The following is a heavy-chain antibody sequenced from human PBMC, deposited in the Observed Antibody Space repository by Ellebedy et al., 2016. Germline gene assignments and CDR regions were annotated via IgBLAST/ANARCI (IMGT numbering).Heavy chain of an antibody. Sequence: ASVKVSCKASGYTFTAYYMHWVRQAPGQGLEWMGWINPNTGDTKYTQNFQGWVTMTRDTSISTVYMELSRLRIDDTAVYYCARDVYTETRGWGYWGRGTLVTVSS. V-gene: IGHV1-2*04. CDR2: INPNTGDT. J-gene: IGHJ4*02. CDR1: GYTFTAYY. D-gene: IGHD4-11*01. CDR3: ARDVYTETRGWGY.